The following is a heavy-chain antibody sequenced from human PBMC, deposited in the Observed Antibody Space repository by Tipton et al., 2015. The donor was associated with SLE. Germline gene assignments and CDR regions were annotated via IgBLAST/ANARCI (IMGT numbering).Heavy chain of an antibody. Sequence: TLSLTCTVSGGSIRSAGYAWSWIRQYPGKGLEWIGYIYYSGNTCYNPSLESRVVISGDTSKNQFSLNLTSVTAADTAVYYCARDRAAAAAAIDCWGQGTLVTVSS. J-gene: IGHJ4*02. CDR2: IYYSGNT. CDR1: GGSIRSAGYA. V-gene: IGHV4-31*03. CDR3: ARDRAAAAAAIDC. D-gene: IGHD2-2*01.